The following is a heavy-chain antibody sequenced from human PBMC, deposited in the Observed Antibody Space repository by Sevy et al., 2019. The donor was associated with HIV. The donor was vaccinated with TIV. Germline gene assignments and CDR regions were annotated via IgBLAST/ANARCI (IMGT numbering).Heavy chain of an antibody. CDR1: GFTFSSYA. CDR3: AKLWIPVVTPGLYYYYGMDV. J-gene: IGHJ6*02. V-gene: IGHV3-23*01. CDR2: ISGSGGST. Sequence: GGSLRLSCAASGFTFSSYAMSWVRQAPGKGLEWVSAISGSGGSTYYADSVKGRFTISRDNAKNTLYLQMNSLRAEDTAVYYCAKLWIPVVTPGLYYYYGMDVWGQGTTVTVSS. D-gene: IGHD2-21*01.